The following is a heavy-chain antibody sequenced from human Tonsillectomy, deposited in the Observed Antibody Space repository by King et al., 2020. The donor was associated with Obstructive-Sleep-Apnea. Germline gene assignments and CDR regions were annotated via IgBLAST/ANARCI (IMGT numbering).Heavy chain of an antibody. CDR2: ISFDGINK. D-gene: IGHD3-22*01. Sequence: VQLVESGGGVVQPGRSLRLSCAASGFTFNTYGMHWVRQAPGKGLEWVAVISFDGINKQYGDSAKGRFTVSRDNSKNTLYLQMNSLRAGDTAVYYCAKDTSYYDSSGYFGALDIWGQGTMVTVSS. J-gene: IGHJ3*02. CDR3: AKDTSYYDSSGYFGALDI. CDR1: GFTFNTYG. V-gene: IGHV3-30*18.